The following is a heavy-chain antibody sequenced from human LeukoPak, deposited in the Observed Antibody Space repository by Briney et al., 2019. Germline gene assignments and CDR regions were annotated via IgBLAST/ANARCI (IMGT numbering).Heavy chain of an antibody. V-gene: IGHV1-2*02. D-gene: IGHD3-10*01. J-gene: IGHJ6*03. CDR3: ARGGLLWFGEYYYMDV. CDR2: INPNSGGT. CDR1: GYTFTGYY. Sequence: GASVEVSCKASGYTFTGYYMHWVRLAPGQGLEWMGWINPNSGGTNYAQKFQGRVTMARDTSISTAYMELSRLRSDDTAVYYCARGGLLWFGEYYYMDVWGKGTTVTISS.